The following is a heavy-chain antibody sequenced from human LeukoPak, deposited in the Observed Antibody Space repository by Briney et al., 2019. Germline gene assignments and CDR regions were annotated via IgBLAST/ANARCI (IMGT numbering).Heavy chain of an antibody. Sequence: GGSLRLSCAASGFTFSSYAMSWVRQAPEKGLEWVSTISGSGGGTYYADSVKGRFTISRDDSKNTLYLQMNSLRAEDTAVYYCAKDLGRYRNNYFDYWGQGTLVTVAS. J-gene: IGHJ4*02. D-gene: IGHD1-26*01. V-gene: IGHV3-23*01. CDR3: AKDLGRYRNNYFDY. CDR2: ISGSGGGT. CDR1: GFTFSSYA.